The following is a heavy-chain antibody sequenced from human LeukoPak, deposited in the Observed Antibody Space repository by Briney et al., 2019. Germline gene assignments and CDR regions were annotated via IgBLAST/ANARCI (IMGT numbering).Heavy chain of an antibody. J-gene: IGHJ6*02. CDR1: GFTFSSYS. CDR3: ARVLTNSYGMDV. D-gene: IGHD4-11*01. V-gene: IGHV3-21*01. Sequence: GGSLRLSCAASGFTFSSYSMNWVRQAPGKGREWVSSISSSSSYIYYADSVKGRFTISRDNAKNSLYLQMNSLRAEDTAVYYCARVLTNSYGMDVWGQGTTVTVSS. CDR2: ISSSSSYI.